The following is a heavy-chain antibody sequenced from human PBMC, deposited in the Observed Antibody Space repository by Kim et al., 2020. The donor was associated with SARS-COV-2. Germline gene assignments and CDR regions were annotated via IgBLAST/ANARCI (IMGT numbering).Heavy chain of an antibody. CDR3: ARAGESGWFRVISGMDV. CDR2: IYYSGST. CDR1: GGSISSYY. Sequence: SETLSLTCTVSGGSISSYYWSWIRQPPGKGLEWIGYIYYSGSTNYNPSLKSRVTISVDTSKNQFSLKLSSVTAADPAVYYCARAGESGWFRVISGMDVWG. V-gene: IGHV4-59*13. D-gene: IGHD3-10*01. J-gene: IGHJ6*01.